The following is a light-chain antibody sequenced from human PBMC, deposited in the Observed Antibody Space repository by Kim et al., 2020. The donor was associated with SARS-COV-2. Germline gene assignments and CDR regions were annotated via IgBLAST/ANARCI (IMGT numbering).Light chain of an antibody. V-gene: IGLV3-1*01. Sequence: SYELTQPPSVSVSPGQTASITCSGDKLGDKYTCWYQQKPGQSPVLVIYQDNKRPSGIPERFSSSNSGNTATLTISGTQAMDEADYFCQAWDSSTVVFGGGTQLTVL. CDR3: QAWDSSTVV. CDR1: KLGDKY. CDR2: QDN. J-gene: IGLJ2*01.